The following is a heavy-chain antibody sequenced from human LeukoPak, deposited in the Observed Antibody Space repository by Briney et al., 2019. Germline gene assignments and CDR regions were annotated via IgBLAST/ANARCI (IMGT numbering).Heavy chain of an antibody. CDR3: AKAPGITGQDYYDSSGYAPSGY. V-gene: IGHV3-23*01. J-gene: IGHJ4*02. CDR1: GFTFSSYA. CDR2: ISGSGGST. Sequence: GGSLRLSCAASGFTFSSYAMSWVRQAPGKGLEWVSGISGSGGSTYYADSVKGRFTISRDNSKNTLYLQMNSLRAEDTAVYYCAKAPGITGQDYYDSSGYAPSGYWGQGTLVTVSS. D-gene: IGHD3-22*01.